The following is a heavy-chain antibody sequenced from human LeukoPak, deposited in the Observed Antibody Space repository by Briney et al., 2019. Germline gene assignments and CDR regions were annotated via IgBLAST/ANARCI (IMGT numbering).Heavy chain of an antibody. CDR1: GFTFSSYS. V-gene: IGHV3-23*01. CDR3: AKDQVRYCSGGSCHYFDY. J-gene: IGHJ4*02. Sequence: GGSLRLSCAASGFTFSSYSMSWVRQAPGKGLEWVSAISGSGGSTYYACSVKGRFTISRDNSKNTLYLQMNSLRAEDTAVYYCAKDQVRYCSGGSCHYFDYWGQGTLVTVSS. D-gene: IGHD2-15*01. CDR2: ISGSGGST.